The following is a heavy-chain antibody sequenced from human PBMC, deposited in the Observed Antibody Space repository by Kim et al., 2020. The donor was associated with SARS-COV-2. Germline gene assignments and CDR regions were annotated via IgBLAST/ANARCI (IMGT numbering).Heavy chain of an antibody. J-gene: IGHJ3*02. D-gene: IGHD3-16*01. Sequence: GGSLRLSCATSGFTFSAYDMNWVRQAPGKGLEWLSFITKSSTTIYYADSVEGRFTISRDNAKNSLFLQMNSLRDEDTALYYCVRDRMGGAFDMWDQGTVV. CDR2: ITKSSTTI. CDR3: VRDRMGGAFDM. V-gene: IGHV3-48*02. CDR1: GFTFSAYD.